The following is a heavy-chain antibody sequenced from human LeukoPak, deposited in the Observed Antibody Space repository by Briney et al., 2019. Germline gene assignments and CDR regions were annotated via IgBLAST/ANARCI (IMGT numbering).Heavy chain of an antibody. D-gene: IGHD3-16*02. CDR2: ISAYNGNT. J-gene: IGHJ4*02. V-gene: IGHV1-18*01. Sequence: ASVKVSCKASGYTFTSYGISWVRQAPGQGLEWMGWISAYNGNTNYAQKLQGRVTMTTDTSTSTAYMELRSLRSDDTAVYYCARGSDDYVWGCYRSPSPFDYWGQGTLVTVSS. CDR1: GYTFTSYG. CDR3: ARGSDDYVWGCYRSPSPFDY.